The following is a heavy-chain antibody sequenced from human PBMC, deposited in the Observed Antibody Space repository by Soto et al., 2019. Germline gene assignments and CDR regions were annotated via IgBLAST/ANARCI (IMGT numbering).Heavy chain of an antibody. D-gene: IGHD1-7*01. CDR2: IYRTGST. J-gene: IGHJ4*02. V-gene: IGHV4-4*02. CDR3: ASRDPGTSVDY. Sequence: KTSETLSLTCAVSGGSFTSNNWWTWVRQPPGQGLESIGEIYRTGSTNYNPSLKSRVTISLDKSENQFSLKVTSLTAADTAVYYCASRDPGTSVDYWGQGTLVTVSS. CDR1: GGSFTSNNW.